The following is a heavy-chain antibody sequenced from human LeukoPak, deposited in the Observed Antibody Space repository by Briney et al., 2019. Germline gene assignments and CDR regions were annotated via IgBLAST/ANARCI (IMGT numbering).Heavy chain of an antibody. J-gene: IGHJ4*02. D-gene: IGHD2-2*01. V-gene: IGHV1-18*01. CDR2: ITVNNGYT. CDR3: AKVHCISTNCNHIWTYFDY. CDR1: GYTFTNYT. Sequence: ASVKVSCKASGYTFTNYTINWVRLAPGQGLEWMGWITVNNGYTKYAQELQGRVTMTTDTSTSTAYMELRSLRSDDTAVYYCAKVHCISTNCNHIWTYFDYWGQGTLVTVSS.